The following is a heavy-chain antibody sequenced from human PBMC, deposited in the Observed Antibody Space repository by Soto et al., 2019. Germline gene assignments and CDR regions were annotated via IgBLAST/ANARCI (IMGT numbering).Heavy chain of an antibody. D-gene: IGHD3-3*01. Sequence: QITLNESGPTQVKPRQTLTLTCTFSGVSLTTSGVGVGWIRQSPGKAPEWRALIYWDDDKRYSPSLKSRLTIPKDTSKNQVVLTMDDLDPADTATYYCAHRVLRTVFGLVTTTAIYFDFWGQGTPVAVSS. V-gene: IGHV2-5*02. CDR2: IYWDDDK. J-gene: IGHJ4*02. CDR3: AHRVLRTVFGLVTTTAIYFDF. CDR1: GVSLTTSGVG.